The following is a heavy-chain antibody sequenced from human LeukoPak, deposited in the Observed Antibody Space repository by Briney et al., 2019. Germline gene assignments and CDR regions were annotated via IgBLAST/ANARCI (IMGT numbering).Heavy chain of an antibody. Sequence: PSETLSLTCAVYGGSFSGYYWSWIRQPPGKGLEWIGEINHSGSTNYNPSLKSRVTISVDTSKNQFSLKLSSVTAADTAVYYCARGDGIAAAGYYFDYWGQGTLVTVSS. D-gene: IGHD6-13*01. J-gene: IGHJ4*02. CDR3: ARGDGIAAAGYYFDY. V-gene: IGHV4-34*01. CDR1: GGSFSGYY. CDR2: INHSGST.